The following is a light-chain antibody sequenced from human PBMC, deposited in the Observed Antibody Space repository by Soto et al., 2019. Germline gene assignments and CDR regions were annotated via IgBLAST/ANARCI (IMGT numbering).Light chain of an antibody. J-gene: IGLJ3*02. CDR2: ESS. CDR1: SSDVGNYNL. V-gene: IGLV2-23*01. CDR3: CSYAGDSTWV. Sequence: QSALTQPASVSGSPGQSITISCTGTSSDVGNYNLVSWYQQHPGEAPKLLIYESSKRPSGVSNRFSGSKFGNTASLTISGLQAEDEVDYYCCSYAGDSTWVFGGGTQLTVL.